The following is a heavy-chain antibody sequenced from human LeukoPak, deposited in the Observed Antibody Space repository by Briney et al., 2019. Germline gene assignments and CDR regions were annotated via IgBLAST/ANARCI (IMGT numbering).Heavy chain of an antibody. V-gene: IGHV1-46*01. CDR2: INPSGGST. CDR3: AREHLHLEMATTDFDY. Sequence: GASVKVSCKASGYTFTSYYMHWVRQAPGQGLEWMGIINPSGGSTSYAQKFQGRVTMTRDTSTSTVYMELRSLRSEDTAVYYCAREHLHLEMATTDFDYWGQGTLVTVSS. CDR1: GYTFTSYY. D-gene: IGHD5-24*01. J-gene: IGHJ4*02.